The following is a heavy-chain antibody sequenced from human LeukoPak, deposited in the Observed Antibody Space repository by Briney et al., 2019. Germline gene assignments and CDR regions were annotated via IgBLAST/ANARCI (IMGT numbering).Heavy chain of an antibody. CDR3: ARVWGGTAMVIELYYYYGMDV. D-gene: IGHD5-18*01. CDR1: GYTFTSYG. V-gene: IGHV1-18*01. CDR2: ISAYNGNT. J-gene: IGHJ6*02. Sequence: ASVTVSCKASGYTFTSYGVSWVRQAPGQGLEWMGWISAYNGNTNYAQKLQGRVTMTTDTSTSTAYMELRSLRSDDTAVYYCARVWGGTAMVIELYYYYGMDVWGQGTTVTVSS.